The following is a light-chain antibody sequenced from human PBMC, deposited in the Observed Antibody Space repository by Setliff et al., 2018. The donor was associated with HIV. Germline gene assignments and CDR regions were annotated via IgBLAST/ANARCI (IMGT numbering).Light chain of an antibody. V-gene: IGLV2-14*03. CDR2: DVS. CDR1: RSDVGGYNY. Sequence: QSALTQPASVSGSPGQSITTACTGTRSDVGGYNYVSWYQQHPGKAPKLMIYDVSNRPSGVSNRFSGSKSGNTASLTISGLQAEDEADYYCSSYTSTSTLCVFGTGTKVTV. CDR3: SSYTSTSTLCV. J-gene: IGLJ1*01.